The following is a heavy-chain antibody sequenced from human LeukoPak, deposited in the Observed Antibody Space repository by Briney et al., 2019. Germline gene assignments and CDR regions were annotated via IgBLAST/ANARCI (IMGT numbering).Heavy chain of an antibody. D-gene: IGHD1-14*01. CDR2: IKSKFDGGAN. V-gene: IGHV3-15*01. CDR1: GFIFYNLW. J-gene: IGHJ6*03. Sequence: GGSLRLSCAASGFIFYNLWMTLVRQTPGWGLEWIGRIKSKFDGGANDYAAPVKTIFTISRNDSRNMLYLQMNSLRNEDTAIYYCTTDPPRPEGRYMAVWGKGTTVTVSS. CDR3: TTDPPRPEGRYMAV.